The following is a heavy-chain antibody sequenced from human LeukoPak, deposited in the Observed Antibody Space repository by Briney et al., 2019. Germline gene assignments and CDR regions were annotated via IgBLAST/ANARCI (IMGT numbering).Heavy chain of an antibody. CDR2: IYSGGST. CDR3: ARDGDYGDGSDY. Sequence: GGSLRLSCAASGFTVSSNYMSWVRQAPGKGLEWVSVIYSGGSTYYADSVKGRFTISRDNSKNTLYLQMNGLRAEDTAVYYCARDGDYGDGSDYWGQGTLVTVSS. D-gene: IGHD4-17*01. CDR1: GFTVSSNY. V-gene: IGHV3-66*01. J-gene: IGHJ4*02.